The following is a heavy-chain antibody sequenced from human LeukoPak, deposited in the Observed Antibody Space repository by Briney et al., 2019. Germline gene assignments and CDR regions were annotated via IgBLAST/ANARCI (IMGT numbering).Heavy chain of an antibody. J-gene: IGHJ4*02. CDR2: IYPGDSDT. CDR1: GYSFTSYW. V-gene: IGHV5-51*01. CDR3: ARHRAGNYYYDSSGYAYY. D-gene: IGHD3-22*01. Sequence: GESLKIYCKGSGYSFTSYWIGWVRQMLGKGLEWRRIIYPGDSDTRYSPSFQGQVTISADKSISTAYLQWSSLKASDTAMYYCARHRAGNYYYDSSGYAYYWGQGALVTVSS.